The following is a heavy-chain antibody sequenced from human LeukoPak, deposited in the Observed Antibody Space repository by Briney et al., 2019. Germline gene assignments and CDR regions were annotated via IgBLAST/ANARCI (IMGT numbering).Heavy chain of an antibody. CDR1: GFTFSSYG. CDR3: AKGYVAAGTRPRGLGYGMDV. D-gene: IGHD6-13*01. J-gene: IGHJ6*04. Sequence: GRSLRLSCAASGFTFSSYGMHWVRQAPGKGLEWVAVISYDGSNKYYADSVKGRFTISRDNSKNTLYLQMNSLRAEDTAVYYCAKGYVAAGTRPRGLGYGMDVWGKGTTVTVSP. CDR2: ISYDGSNK. V-gene: IGHV3-30*18.